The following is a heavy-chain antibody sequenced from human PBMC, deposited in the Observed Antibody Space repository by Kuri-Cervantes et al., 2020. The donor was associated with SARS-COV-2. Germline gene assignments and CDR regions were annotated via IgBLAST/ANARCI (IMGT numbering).Heavy chain of an antibody. J-gene: IGHJ5*02. V-gene: IGHV3-30*18. Sequence: GGLLRFSFAASGFTFSTYRMHWVRQAPGKGLEWVAVISYDGSKKYYADSVKGRFTISRDNSKNTLYLQMNSLRAEDTAVYYCAKDAQPQIVLRFLEWLFRSPFDPWGQGTLVTVSS. D-gene: IGHD3-3*01. CDR1: GFTFSTYR. CDR3: AKDAQPQIVLRFLEWLFRSPFDP. CDR2: ISYDGSKK.